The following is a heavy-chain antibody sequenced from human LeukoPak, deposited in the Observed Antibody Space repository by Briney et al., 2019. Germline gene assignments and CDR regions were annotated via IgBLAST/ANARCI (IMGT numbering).Heavy chain of an antibody. CDR1: GGTFSSYA. D-gene: IGHD5-12*01. J-gene: IGHJ4*02. Sequence: SVKVSCKASGGTFSSYAISWVRQAPGQGLEWMGRIIPILGIANYAQKFQGRVTITADKSTSTAYMELSSLRSEDTAVYYCALHLRGGYDTFDYWGQGTLVTVSS. CDR3: ALHLRGGYDTFDY. CDR2: IIPILGIA. V-gene: IGHV1-69*04.